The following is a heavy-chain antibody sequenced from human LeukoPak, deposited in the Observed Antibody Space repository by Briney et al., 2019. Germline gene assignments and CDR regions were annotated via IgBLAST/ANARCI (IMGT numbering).Heavy chain of an antibody. D-gene: IGHD5-12*01. CDR3: ARGIVATVSPFDY. J-gene: IGHJ4*02. Sequence: GGSLRLSCAASGFTFSSYAMHWVRQAPGKGLEWVAVISYDGSNKYYADSVKGRFTISRDNSKNTLYLQMNSLRAEGTAVYYCARGIVATVSPFDYWGQGTLVTVSS. V-gene: IGHV3-30-3*01. CDR1: GFTFSSYA. CDR2: ISYDGSNK.